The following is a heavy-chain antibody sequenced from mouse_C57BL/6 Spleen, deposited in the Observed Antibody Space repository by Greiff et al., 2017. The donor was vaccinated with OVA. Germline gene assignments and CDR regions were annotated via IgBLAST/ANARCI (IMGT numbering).Heavy chain of an antibody. J-gene: IGHJ3*01. CDR2: IWTGGGT. CDR3: ARNKDYDYDGLAY. V-gene: IGHV2-9-1*01. D-gene: IGHD2-4*01. CDR1: GFSLTSYA. Sequence: VQGVESGPGLVAPSPSLSITCTVSGFSLTSYAISWVRQPPGQGLEWLGVIWTGGGTNYNSALNSSMSISTDNSKSQVFLKMNSLQTDDTARDYWARNKDYDYDGLAYWGQGTLVTVSA.